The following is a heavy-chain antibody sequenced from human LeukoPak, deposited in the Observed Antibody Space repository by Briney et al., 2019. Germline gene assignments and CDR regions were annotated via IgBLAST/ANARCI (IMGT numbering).Heavy chain of an antibody. D-gene: IGHD3-10*01. Sequence: GRSLRLSCAASGFTFSTYAMHWVRQAPGKGLEWVAVLSYDGGSKYYADSVKGRFTISRDNSKNTLYLQMNSLRAEDTAVYYCAKVTYGSGTYGAFDYWGQGTLVTVSS. V-gene: IGHV3-30*04. CDR2: LSYDGGSK. J-gene: IGHJ4*02. CDR1: GFTFSTYA. CDR3: AKVTYGSGTYGAFDY.